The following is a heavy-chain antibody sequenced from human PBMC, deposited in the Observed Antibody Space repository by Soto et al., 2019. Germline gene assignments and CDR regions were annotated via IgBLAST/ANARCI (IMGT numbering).Heavy chain of an antibody. V-gene: IGHV1-18*01. Sequence: QVQLVQSGAEVKKPGASVKVSCKASGYTFTSYGISWVRQAPGQGLEWMGWISAYNGNTNYAQKLQGRVTMTTDTSTITAYRPLTTLTTDDTAVYYCATDPNTAIDAYWGQGTLATLSS. J-gene: IGHJ4*02. CDR3: ATDPNTAIDAY. D-gene: IGHD5-18*01. CDR2: ISAYNGNT. CDR1: GYTFTSYG.